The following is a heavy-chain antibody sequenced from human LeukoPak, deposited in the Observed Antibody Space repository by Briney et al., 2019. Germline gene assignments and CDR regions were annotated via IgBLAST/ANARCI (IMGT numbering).Heavy chain of an antibody. CDR2: ISSSGSTT. J-gene: IGHJ4*02. CDR1: GFTFSNYA. D-gene: IGHD5-18*01. CDR3: ASGYMYGGDY. Sequence: GGSLRLSCAASGFTFSNYAMSWVRQAPGKGLEWVSHISSSGSTTHYADSVKGRFTISRDNARNSLYMQMNSLRAEDTAVYYCASGYMYGGDYWGQGTLVTVSS. V-gene: IGHV3-48*03.